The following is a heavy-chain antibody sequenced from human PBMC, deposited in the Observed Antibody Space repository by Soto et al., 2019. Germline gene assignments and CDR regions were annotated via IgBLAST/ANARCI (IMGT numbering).Heavy chain of an antibody. J-gene: IGHJ4*02. CDR2: IYPGDSDT. CDR3: ARPPYDSSSSNYFDY. CDR1: GYSFTSYW. V-gene: IGHV5-51*01. Sequence: EVQLVQSGAEVKKPGESLKISCKGSGYSFTSYWIGWVRQMPGKGLEWMGIIYPGDSDTRYSPSFQGQVTISADKSISTAYLQWSSLKASDTAMYYCARPPYDSSSSNYFDYWGQGTLVTVSS. D-gene: IGHD6-6*01.